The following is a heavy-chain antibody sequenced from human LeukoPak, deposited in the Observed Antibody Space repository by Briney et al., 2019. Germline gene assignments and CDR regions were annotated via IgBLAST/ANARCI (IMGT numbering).Heavy chain of an antibody. D-gene: IGHD6-25*01. Sequence: GGSLRLSCAASGFTFSSYAMHWVRQAPGKGLEWVAVISYDGNNKDNADSVKGRFTISRDNSKNTLYLQMNSLRAEDTAVYYCAKGGGNDYYGMDVWGQGTTVTVSS. CDR3: AKGGGNDYYGMDV. CDR2: ISYDGNNK. J-gene: IGHJ6*02. CDR1: GFTFSSYA. V-gene: IGHV3-30-3*01.